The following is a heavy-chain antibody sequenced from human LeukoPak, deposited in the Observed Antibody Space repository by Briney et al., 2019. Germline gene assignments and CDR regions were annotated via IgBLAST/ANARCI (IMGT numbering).Heavy chain of an antibody. Sequence: GGSLRLSCAASGFTFSSYWMHWVRQAPGKGLVWVSRINSDGSSRSYADSVKGRFTISRGNAKSTLYLQMNSLRAEDTAVYYCASDATTVATSGIDYWGQGTLVTVSS. CDR3: ASDATTVATSGIDY. J-gene: IGHJ4*02. CDR2: INSDGSSR. D-gene: IGHD4-17*01. V-gene: IGHV3-74*01. CDR1: GFTFSSYW.